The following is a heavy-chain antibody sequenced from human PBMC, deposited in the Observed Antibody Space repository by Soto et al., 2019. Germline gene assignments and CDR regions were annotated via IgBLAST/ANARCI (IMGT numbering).Heavy chain of an antibody. CDR3: ARRGDGWRLDH. CDR2: IYPGDSDT. J-gene: IGHJ4*02. Sequence: GESLKISCKSSGYSFTSYWIAWVRQMPGKGLERMGIIYPGDSDTRYSPPFQCQVTISADKSISPAYLQRSSLKAPDTAMYYWARRGDGWRLDHWGQGTLVTVSS. CDR1: GYSFTSYW. D-gene: IGHD3-10*01. V-gene: IGHV5-51*01.